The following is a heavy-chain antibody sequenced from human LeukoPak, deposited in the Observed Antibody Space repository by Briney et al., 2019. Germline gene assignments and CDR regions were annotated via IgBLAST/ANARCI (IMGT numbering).Heavy chain of an antibody. CDR3: TRRYCTSTTCTHFDY. J-gene: IGHJ4*02. V-gene: IGHV3-64*01. Sequence: GGSLRLSCVASGFTFSNYGMHWVRQAPGEGLECVSAISSGGDTPYYANSVKGRFTISRDNSKNTLYLQMGSLRAEDTAVYYCTRRYCTSTTCTHFDYWGQGTLVAVSS. CDR1: GFTFSNYG. CDR2: ISSGGDTP. D-gene: IGHD2-2*01.